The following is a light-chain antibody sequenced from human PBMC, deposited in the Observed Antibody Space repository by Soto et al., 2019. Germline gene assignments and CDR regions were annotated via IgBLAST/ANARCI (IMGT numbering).Light chain of an antibody. CDR2: KAS. CDR1: QSISGW. J-gene: IGKJ2*01. V-gene: IGKV1-5*03. CDR3: QQYKSYSYT. Sequence: DIQMTQFPSTLSASIGARVTITCRASQSISGWLAWYQQKPGKAPKLLIYKASSLERGVPSRFSGSCSGTQFTLTISSLQPDDFATYYCQQYKSYSYTFGQGTKLEIK.